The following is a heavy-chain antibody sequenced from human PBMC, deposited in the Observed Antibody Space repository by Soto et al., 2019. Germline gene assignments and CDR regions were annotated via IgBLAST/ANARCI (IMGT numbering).Heavy chain of an antibody. J-gene: IGHJ5*02. D-gene: IGHD6-13*01. CDR1: GGSISSYY. CDR3: ARDGYSSSWPAGWFDP. V-gene: IGHV4-59*01. CDR2: IYYSGIT. Sequence: QVQLQESGPGLVKPSETLSLTCTVSGGSISSYYWSWIRQPPGKGLEWIGYIYYSGITNYNPSLKSRVTRSVDTSKSQFSLKLSSVTAADTAVYYCARDGYSSSWPAGWFDPWGQGTLVTVSS.